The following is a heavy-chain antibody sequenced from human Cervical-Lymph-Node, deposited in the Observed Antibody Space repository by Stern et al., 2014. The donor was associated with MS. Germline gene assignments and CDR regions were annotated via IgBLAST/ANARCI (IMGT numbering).Heavy chain of an antibody. CDR2: ISYDGSNE. Sequence: QVQLVESGGGVVQPGRSLRLSCAASGFTFSSYGMHWVRQAPGKGLEWVTLISYDGSNEYYADSVKGRFTISRDNSKNTVYLQMNSLRPEDTAVYYCARPRRPYFFRGNHHYYGMDVLGQGTRVSVSS. V-gene: IGHV3-30*03. CDR3: ARPRRPYFFRGNHHYYGMDV. J-gene: IGHJ6*02. D-gene: IGHD2/OR15-2a*01. CDR1: GFTFSSYG.